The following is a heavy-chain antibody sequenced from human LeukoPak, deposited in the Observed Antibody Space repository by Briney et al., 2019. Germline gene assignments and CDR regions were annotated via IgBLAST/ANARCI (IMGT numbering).Heavy chain of an antibody. CDR3: TVTADDYGYYYGMDV. CDR2: IYTSGST. CDR1: GGSISSGSYY. Sequence: PSETLSLTCTVSGGSISSGSYYWSWIRQPAGKGLEWIGRIYTSGSTNYNPSLKSRVTISVDTSKNQFSLKLSSVTAADTAVYYCTVTADDYGYYYGMDVWGQGTTVTVSS. V-gene: IGHV4-61*02. D-gene: IGHD4/OR15-4a*01. J-gene: IGHJ6*02.